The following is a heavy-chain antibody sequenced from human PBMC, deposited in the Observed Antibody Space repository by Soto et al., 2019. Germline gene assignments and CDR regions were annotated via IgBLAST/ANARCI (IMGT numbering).Heavy chain of an antibody. CDR1: GGSISSGGYY. D-gene: IGHD3-10*01. Sequence: QVQLQESGPGLVKPSQTLSLTCTVSGGSISSGGYYWSWIRQHPGKGLEWIGYIYYSGSTYYNPSLRSRVTRAGDTSKNPFSLKLSCVTAADTAVYYCARETAYGSGSYTRYNWFDPWGQGTLVTVSS. J-gene: IGHJ5*02. V-gene: IGHV4-31*03. CDR3: ARETAYGSGSYTRYNWFDP. CDR2: IYYSGST.